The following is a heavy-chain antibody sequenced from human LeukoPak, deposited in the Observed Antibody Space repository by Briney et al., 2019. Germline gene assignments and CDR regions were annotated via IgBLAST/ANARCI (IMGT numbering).Heavy chain of an antibody. CDR2: IYHSGRT. CDR3: ARGGGSSWYFNWFDP. V-gene: IGHV4-38-2*02. Sequence: SETLSLTCTVSGYSISSGYYWGWIRQPLGKGLEWIGSIYHSGRTFYNPSLKSRVTISVDTSKNQFSLKLTSVTAADTAVYYCARGGGSSWYFNWFDPWGQGTLVTVSS. D-gene: IGHD6-13*01. CDR1: GYSISSGYY. J-gene: IGHJ5*02.